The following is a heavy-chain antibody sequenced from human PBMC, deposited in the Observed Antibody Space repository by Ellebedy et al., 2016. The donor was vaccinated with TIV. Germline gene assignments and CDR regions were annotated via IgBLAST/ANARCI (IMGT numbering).Heavy chain of an antibody. J-gene: IGHJ4*02. CDR3: ARDKYGYGNFDF. CDR2: LSSDGAEE. V-gene: IGHV3-30*03. D-gene: IGHD5-18*01. Sequence: GESLKISCSASGFTFRSYGLHWVRQAPGKGLEWVALLSSDGAEEFYGDSVRGRFTISRDNSKNTLYLQMTSLRPEDTAFYYCARDKYGYGNFDFWGQGTLVTVSS. CDR1: GFTFRSYG.